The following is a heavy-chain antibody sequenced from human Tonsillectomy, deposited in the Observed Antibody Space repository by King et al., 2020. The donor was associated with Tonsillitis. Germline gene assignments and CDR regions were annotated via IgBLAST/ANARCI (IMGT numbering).Heavy chain of an antibody. CDR3: AGLRALAGQDWYFDL. Sequence: QLQESGPGLVKPSETLSLTCTVSGGSISSSTYYWGWIRQPPGKGLECIGSIFYSGSTYYNPSLKSRVTISVDTSKNQFSLKLGSVTAADTAVYYCAGLRALAGQDWYFDLWGRGTLVTVSS. CDR1: GGSISSSTYY. CDR2: IFYSGST. D-gene: IGHD6-19*01. V-gene: IGHV4-39*07. J-gene: IGHJ2*01.